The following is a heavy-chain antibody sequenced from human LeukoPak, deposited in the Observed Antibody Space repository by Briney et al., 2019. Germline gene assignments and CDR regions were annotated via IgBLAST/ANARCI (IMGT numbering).Heavy chain of an antibody. V-gene: IGHV3-23*01. CDR3: AKDGVVSFDY. CDR1: GLTFNSYA. J-gene: IGHJ4*02. D-gene: IGHD3-16*01. CDR2: ISDSGGST. Sequence: GGSLRLSCAASGLTFNSYAMSWGRHAPGKGLEWFSDISDSGGSTYYADSVKGRFNISRENSQNTLYLQMNSLRAEDTAVYYWAKDGVVSFDYWGQGTLVTVSS.